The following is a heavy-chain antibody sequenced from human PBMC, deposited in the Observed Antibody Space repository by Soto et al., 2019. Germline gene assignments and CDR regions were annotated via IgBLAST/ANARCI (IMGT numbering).Heavy chain of an antibody. CDR3: ARVQVVRGALDY. Sequence: GGSLRLSCAASGFTFSSYAMHWVRQAPGKGLEWVAVISYDGSNKYYADSVKGRFTISRDNSKNTLYLQMNSLRAEDTAVYYCARVQVVRGALDYWGQGTLVTVSS. CDR2: ISYDGSNK. V-gene: IGHV3-30-3*01. CDR1: GFTFSSYA. D-gene: IGHD3-10*01. J-gene: IGHJ4*02.